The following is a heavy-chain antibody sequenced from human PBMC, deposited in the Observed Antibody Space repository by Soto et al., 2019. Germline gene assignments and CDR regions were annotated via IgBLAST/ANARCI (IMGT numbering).Heavy chain of an antibody. V-gene: IGHV4-59*07. J-gene: IGHJ3*02. Sequence: PSATQSLTWPFSGFSLSRCHWSWIRHPPGKGLEWIGYIYYSGSTNYNPSLKSRVTISVDTSKNQFSLKLSSVTAADTAVYYCARSSSWYEVGAFDIWGQGKMVNVS. CDR1: GFSLSRCH. D-gene: IGHD6-13*01. CDR3: ARSSSWYEVGAFDI. CDR2: IYYSGST.